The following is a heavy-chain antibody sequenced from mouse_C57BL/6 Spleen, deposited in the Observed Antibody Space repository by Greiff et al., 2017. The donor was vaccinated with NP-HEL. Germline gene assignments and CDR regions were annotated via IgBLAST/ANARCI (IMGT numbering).Heavy chain of an antibody. J-gene: IGHJ4*01. Sequence: QVQLQQSGPGLVAPSQSLSITCTVSGFSLTSYGVHWVRQPPGKGLEWLVVIWSDGSTTYNSALKSRLSISKDNSKSQVFLKMNSLQTDDTAMYYCARHLLRGYAMDYWGQGTSVTVSS. CDR2: IWSDGST. V-gene: IGHV2-6-1*01. CDR3: ARHLLRGYAMDY. CDR1: GFSLTSYG. D-gene: IGHD1-1*01.